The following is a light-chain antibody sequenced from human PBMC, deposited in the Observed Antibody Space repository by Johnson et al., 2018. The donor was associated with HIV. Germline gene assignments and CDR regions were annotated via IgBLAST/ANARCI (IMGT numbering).Light chain of an antibody. V-gene: IGLV1-51*02. CDR3: GTLDIRLSVCGV. CDR1: SSNIGNNY. CDR2: ENN. Sequence: QSVLTQPPSVSAAPGQKVTISCSGSSSNIGNNYVSWYQQLQGTAPKLLIYENNKRPPGIPDRFSGPKSGTSATLGIPGLQTWEEADYYCGTLDIRLSVCGVFGTGTKVTVL. J-gene: IGLJ1*01.